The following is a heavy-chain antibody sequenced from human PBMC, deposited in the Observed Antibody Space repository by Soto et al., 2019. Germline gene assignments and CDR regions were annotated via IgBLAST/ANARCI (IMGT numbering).Heavy chain of an antibody. CDR3: AKDDGTGS. CDR2: MLYDGNNI. CDR1: GFSFSNFG. V-gene: IGHV3-30*18. Sequence: QVQLVESGGGVVQPGRSLRLSCAASGFSFSNFGMHWVRQAPGKGLEWLAGMLYDGNNIHYADSAKGRFTISRDSSKNTGYLEMNNLRAEDTAVYFCAKDDGTGSWGQGTLVTVSS. J-gene: IGHJ5*02. D-gene: IGHD1-1*01.